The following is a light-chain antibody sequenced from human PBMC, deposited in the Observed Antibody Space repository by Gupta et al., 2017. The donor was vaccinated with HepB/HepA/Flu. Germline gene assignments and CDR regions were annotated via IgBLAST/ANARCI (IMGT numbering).Light chain of an antibody. J-gene: IGKJ4*01. Sequence: DIVMTQSPATLSVSPGERATLSCRASQSVRSNLAWYQQKPGQAPRLLIYGASTRATGIPARFSGSGSGTEFTLTISSLQSEDFAVYYCQQYNNWPLTFGGGTKVEIK. CDR2: GAS. V-gene: IGKV3-15*01. CDR3: QQYNNWPLT. CDR1: QSVRSN.